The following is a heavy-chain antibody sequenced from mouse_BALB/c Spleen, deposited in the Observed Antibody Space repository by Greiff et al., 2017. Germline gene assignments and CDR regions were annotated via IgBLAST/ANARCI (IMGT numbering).Heavy chain of an antibody. J-gene: IGHJ2*01. D-gene: IGHD2-2*01. V-gene: IGHV1-54*03. CDR1: GYAFTNYL. CDR3: ARSGYDGGYYFDY. CDR2: INPGSGGT. Sequence: QVQLKQSGAELVRPGTSVKVSCKASGYAFTNYLIEWVKQRPGQGLEWIGVINPGSGGTNYNEKFKGKATLTADKSSSTAYMQLSSLTSDDSAVYFCARSGYDGGYYFDYWGQGTTLTVSS.